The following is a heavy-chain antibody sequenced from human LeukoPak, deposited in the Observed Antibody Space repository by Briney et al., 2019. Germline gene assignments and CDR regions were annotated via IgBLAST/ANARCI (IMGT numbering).Heavy chain of an antibody. D-gene: IGHD3-10*01. CDR2: INSDGSST. J-gene: IGHJ4*02. CDR3: ARDLEWFGDVDDY. V-gene: IGHV3-74*01. Sequence: PGGTLRLSCAASGFTFSSYWQHWVRQAPAKALVWVSRINSDGSSTSYADSVKGRFTISRDNAKNTLYLQMNSLRAEDTAVYYCARDLEWFGDVDDYWGQGTLVTVSS. CDR1: GFTFSSYW.